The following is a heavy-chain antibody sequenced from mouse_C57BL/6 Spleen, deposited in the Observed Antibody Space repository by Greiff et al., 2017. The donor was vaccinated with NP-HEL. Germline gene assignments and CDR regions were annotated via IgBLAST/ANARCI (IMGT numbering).Heavy chain of an antibody. D-gene: IGHD2-5*01. V-gene: IGHV1-54*01. Sequence: QVQLQQSGAELVRPGTSVKVSCKASGYAFTNYLIEWVKQRPGQGLEWIGVINPGSGGTNYNEKFKGKATLTADKSSSTAYMQLSSLTSEDAAVYFCARSGYSNPMDDWGQGTSVTVSS. J-gene: IGHJ4*01. CDR1: GYAFTNYL. CDR2: INPGSGGT. CDR3: ARSGYSNPMDD.